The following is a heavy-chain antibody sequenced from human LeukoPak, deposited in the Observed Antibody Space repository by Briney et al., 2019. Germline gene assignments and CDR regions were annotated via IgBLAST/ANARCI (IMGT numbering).Heavy chain of an antibody. J-gene: IGHJ4*02. CDR3: AKGFWTGHYFLDY. V-gene: IGHV3-23*01. D-gene: IGHD3/OR15-3a*01. Sequence: TGGSLRLSCAASGFTFSSYVMNWVRQAPGKGLEWISTISGSGGSTYYADSVKGRFTISRDNSKNTLYLQMKSLRAEDTAVYYCAKGFWTGHYFLDYWGQGTLVTVSS. CDR1: GFTFSSYV. CDR2: ISGSGGST.